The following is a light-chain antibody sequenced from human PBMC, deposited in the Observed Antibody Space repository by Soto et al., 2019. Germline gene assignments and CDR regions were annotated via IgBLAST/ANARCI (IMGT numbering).Light chain of an antibody. J-gene: IGKJ2*01. CDR1: QSVSSN. CDR2: GAS. CDR3: QQYNKWPRT. Sequence: EIVMTQSPATLSVSPGERATLSCRSSQSVSSNLAWYQQKPGQAPRLLIYGASNRATGIPARFSGSGSGTEFTLTISSLQSEDFAVYYCQQYNKWPRTFGQGTKLEIK. V-gene: IGKV3-15*01.